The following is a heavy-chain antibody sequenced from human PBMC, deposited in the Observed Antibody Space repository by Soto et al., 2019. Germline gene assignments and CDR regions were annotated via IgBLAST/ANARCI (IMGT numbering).Heavy chain of an antibody. CDR3: ARKLGYCSGGNCYYGMDV. CDR1: GYSFTTYW. V-gene: IGHV5-51*01. CDR2: IYPGDSDT. Sequence: GESLKISCKGSGYSFTTYWIGWVRQMPGKGLEWMGIIYPGDSDTRYSPSFQGQVTISADKSISTAYLQWSSLKASDTAIYYCARKLGYCSGGNCYYGMDVWGQGTTVTVSS. D-gene: IGHD2-15*01. J-gene: IGHJ6*02.